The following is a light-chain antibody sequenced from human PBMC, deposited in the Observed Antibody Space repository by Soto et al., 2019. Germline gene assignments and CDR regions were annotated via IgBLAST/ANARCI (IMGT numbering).Light chain of an antibody. CDR1: SSDIGSSNL. V-gene: IGLV2-23*01. J-gene: IGLJ1*01. Sequence: QSVLTQPASVSVSPGQSITISCTGTSSDIGSSNLVSWYQDHPGKAPKLIIYEATQRPSGISYRFSGSKSGNTASLTISGLQAEDEADYYCCSYAGSNTYVFGTGTKVTVL. CDR3: CSYAGSNTYV. CDR2: EAT.